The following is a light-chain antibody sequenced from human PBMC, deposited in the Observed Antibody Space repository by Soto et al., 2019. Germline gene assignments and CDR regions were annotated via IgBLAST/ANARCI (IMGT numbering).Light chain of an antibody. CDR2: RDG. Sequence: SYELTQPLSVSVALGQTARITCGGNNIGSKNVHWYQQKPGQAPVLVIYRDGNRTSGIPERFSGSNSENTATLTSNRAQVGDEADYYCQVWDSSTVFGGGTKLTVL. CDR1: NIGSKN. V-gene: IGLV3-9*01. J-gene: IGLJ2*01. CDR3: QVWDSSTV.